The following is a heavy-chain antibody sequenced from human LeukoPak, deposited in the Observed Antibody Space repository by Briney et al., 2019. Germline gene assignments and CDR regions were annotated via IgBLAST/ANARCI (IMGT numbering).Heavy chain of an antibody. CDR3: ARGYGEYSGYDYVYYFDY. CDR2: INHSGST. D-gene: IGHD5-12*01. V-gene: IGHV4-34*01. CDR1: GGSFSGYY. Sequence: SETLSLTCAVYGGSFSGYYWSWIRQPPGKGLEWIWEINHSGSTNYNPSLKSRVTISVDTSKNQFSLKLSSVTAADTAVYYCARGYGEYSGYDYVYYFDYWGQGTLVTVSS. J-gene: IGHJ4*02.